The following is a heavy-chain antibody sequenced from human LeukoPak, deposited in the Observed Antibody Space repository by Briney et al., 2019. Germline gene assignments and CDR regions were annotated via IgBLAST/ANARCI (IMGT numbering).Heavy chain of an antibody. J-gene: IGHJ4*02. D-gene: IGHD2-2*01. V-gene: IGHV2-5*02. CDR2: IYWDDEK. CDR3: AHRRHGYCGTTCSSIDH. Sequence: SGPTLVKPTQTLTLTCTFSGMSLSTSGVGVGWIRQPPGKALEWLALIYWDDEKRYSPSLKSRLTITKDTSKNQVVLTMTNMDPVDTATYYCAHRRHGYCGTTCSSIDHWGQGTLVTVSS. CDR1: GMSLSTSGVG.